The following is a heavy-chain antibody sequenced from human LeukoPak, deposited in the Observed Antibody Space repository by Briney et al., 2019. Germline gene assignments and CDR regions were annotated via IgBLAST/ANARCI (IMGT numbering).Heavy chain of an antibody. CDR2: IYYSGST. Sequence: SETLSLTCTVSGGSISSYYWSWIRQPPGKGLEWIGYIYYSGSTNYNPSLKSRVTISVDTSKNQFSLKLSSVTAADTAVYYCARSRDGYGDFDYWGQGTLVTVSS. D-gene: IGHD5-24*01. CDR1: GGSISSYY. V-gene: IGHV4-59*01. CDR3: ARSRDGYGDFDY. J-gene: IGHJ4*02.